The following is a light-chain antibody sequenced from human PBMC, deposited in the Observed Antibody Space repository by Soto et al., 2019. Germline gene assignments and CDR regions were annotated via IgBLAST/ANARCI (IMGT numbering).Light chain of an antibody. CDR1: QSVRSN. J-gene: IGKJ1*01. CDR3: QQHNNWPPT. CDR2: SAS. V-gene: IGKV3-15*01. Sequence: ETGVTQSPATLSVSPEEGATLSCRASQSVRSNLAWYQQKPGQAPRLLIYSASTRATGIPARFSGSGSGTEFTLTISSLQSEDSAVYYCQQHNNWPPTFGQGTKVEIK.